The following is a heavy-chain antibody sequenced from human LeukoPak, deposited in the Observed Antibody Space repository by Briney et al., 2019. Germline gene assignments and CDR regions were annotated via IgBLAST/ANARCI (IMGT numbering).Heavy chain of an antibody. CDR1: GFTFSSYS. V-gene: IGHV3-23*01. CDR3: AKERWTTTAFDY. CDR2: ISGSGGGT. Sequence: GGSLRLSCAASGFTFSSYSMSWVRQAPGKGLEWVSAISGSGGGTYYADSVKGRFTISRDNSKNSLYLEMNSLRAEDTAVYYCAKERWTTTAFDYWGQGTLVTVSS. J-gene: IGHJ4*02. D-gene: IGHD4-23*01.